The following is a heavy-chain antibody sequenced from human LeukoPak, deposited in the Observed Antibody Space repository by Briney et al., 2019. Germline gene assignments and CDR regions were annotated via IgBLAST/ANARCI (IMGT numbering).Heavy chain of an antibody. CDR2: IYYSGST. CDR1: GGSISSYY. Sequence: SETLSLTCTVSGGSISSYYWSWIRQPPGKGLEWIGYIYYSGSTNYNPSLKSRVTISVDTSKNQFSLKLRSVTAADTAVYYCARGWDPAAIDYWGQGTLVTVSS. J-gene: IGHJ4*02. V-gene: IGHV4-59*01. D-gene: IGHD2-2*01. CDR3: ARGWDPAAIDY.